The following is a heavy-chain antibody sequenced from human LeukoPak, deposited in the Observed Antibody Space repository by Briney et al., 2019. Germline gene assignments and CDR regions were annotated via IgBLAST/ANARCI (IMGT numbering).Heavy chain of an antibody. Sequence: GGSLRLSCAASGLTFTNDAISWVRQAPGKGLEWVSSISSMGVSSYYADSVKGRFTISRDNSRNTLYLQMNSLRADDTALYYCAKDMGSRATNFDYWGQGTLVTVSS. V-gene: IGHV3-23*01. CDR2: ISSMGVSS. CDR1: GLTFTNDA. D-gene: IGHD1-26*01. CDR3: AKDMGSRATNFDY. J-gene: IGHJ4*02.